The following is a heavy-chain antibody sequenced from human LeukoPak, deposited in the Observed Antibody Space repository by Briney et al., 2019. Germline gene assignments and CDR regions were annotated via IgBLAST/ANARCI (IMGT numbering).Heavy chain of an antibody. D-gene: IGHD4-11*01. V-gene: IGHV3-33*01. Sequence: GGSLRLSCAASGFLFSHHGIHWVRQAPGKGLEWVAVIWSDSTNRFYADSVKGRFTISRDNSQNTVFLQMNSLRVNDTAIYYCARDARRGFDYSSSLKNWGRGTLVTVSS. CDR3: ARDARRGFDYSSSLKN. CDR2: IWSDSTNR. J-gene: IGHJ4*01. CDR1: GFLFSHHG.